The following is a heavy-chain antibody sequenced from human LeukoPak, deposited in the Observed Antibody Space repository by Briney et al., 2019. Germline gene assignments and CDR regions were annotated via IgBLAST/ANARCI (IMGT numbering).Heavy chain of an antibody. Sequence: GGSLTLSCAASGFTVSTKYMNWVRQAPGKGLEWVSILYSGSDTYYAESVKGRFTISRDSSKNMLFLHMNSLRDKDTAVYYCARVGDHFHWYLDLWGRGTLVTVSS. V-gene: IGHV3-53*01. CDR3: ARVGDHFHWYLDL. CDR1: GFTVSTKY. CDR2: LYSGSDT. D-gene: IGHD5-24*01. J-gene: IGHJ2*01.